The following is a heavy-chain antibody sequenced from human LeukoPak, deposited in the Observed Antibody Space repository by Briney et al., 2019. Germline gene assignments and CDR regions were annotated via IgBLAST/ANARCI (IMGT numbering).Heavy chain of an antibody. V-gene: IGHV4-39*07. CDR2: IYYSGST. CDR1: GGSISSSSYY. Sequence: SETLSLTCTVSGGSISSSSYYWGWIRQPPGKGLEWIGSIYYSGSTYYNPSLKSRVTISVDTSKNQFSLKLSSVTAADTAVYYCARGGDLRIAAGSWFDPWGQGTLVTVSS. CDR3: ARGGDLRIAAGSWFDP. J-gene: IGHJ5*02. D-gene: IGHD6-13*01.